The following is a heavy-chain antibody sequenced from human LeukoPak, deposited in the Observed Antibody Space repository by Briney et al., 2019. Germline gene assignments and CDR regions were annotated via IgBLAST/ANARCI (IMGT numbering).Heavy chain of an antibody. D-gene: IGHD6-13*01. CDR2: IYYSGST. J-gene: IGHJ5*02. Sequence: SETLSLTCTVSVGSISSYYWSWVRQPPGKGLEWVGYIYYSGSTNYNPSLKSRVTISVDTSKNQFSLKLSSVTAADTAVYYCARDIAAAGTSWFDPWGQGTLVTVSS. CDR3: ARDIAAAGTSWFDP. V-gene: IGHV4-59*01. CDR1: VGSISSYY.